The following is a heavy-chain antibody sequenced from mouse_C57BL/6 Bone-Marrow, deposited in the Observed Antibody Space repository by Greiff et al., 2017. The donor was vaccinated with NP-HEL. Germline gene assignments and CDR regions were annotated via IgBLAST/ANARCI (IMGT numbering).Heavy chain of an antibody. J-gene: IGHJ4*01. Sequence: VQLQQPGAELVKPGASVKLSCKASGYTFTSYWMHWVKQRPGQGLEWIGMIHPNSGSTNYHEKFKSKATLTVDKSSSTAYMQLSSLTSEDSAVYYCARLGILYAMDYWGQGTSVTVSS. CDR2: IHPNSGST. CDR1: GYTFTSYW. CDR3: ARLGILYAMDY. D-gene: IGHD1-1*01. V-gene: IGHV1-64*01.